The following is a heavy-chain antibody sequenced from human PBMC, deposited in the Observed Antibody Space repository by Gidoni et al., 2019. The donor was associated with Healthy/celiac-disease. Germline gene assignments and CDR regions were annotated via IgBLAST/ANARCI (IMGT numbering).Heavy chain of an antibody. CDR2: INPIFGTA. D-gene: IGHD6-19*01. CDR1: GGTFSSYA. J-gene: IGHJ4*02. V-gene: IGHV1-69*06. Sequence: QVQPVQSGAEVKTAGAGVYVACKAPGGTFSSYAISWVRQAPGQGLEWMGEINPIFGTANYAQKFQGRVTITADKSTSTAYVELSSLRSEGTAVYYCARAVAGTLKFDYWGQGTLVTVSS. CDR3: ARAVAGTLKFDY.